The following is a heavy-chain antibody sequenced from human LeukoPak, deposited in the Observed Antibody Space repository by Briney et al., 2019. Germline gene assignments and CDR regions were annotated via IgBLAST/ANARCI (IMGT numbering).Heavy chain of an antibody. J-gene: IGHJ4*02. CDR1: GFTFSSYA. CDR2: ISGSGGST. D-gene: IGHD5-12*01. CDR3: AKDLGGYDLSDYFDY. V-gene: IGHV3-23*01. Sequence: GGSLRLSCAASGFTFSSYAMSWVRQAPGKGLEWVSAISGSGGSTYYADSVKGRFTISRDNSKNTLYLQMNSLRAEDTAVYYCAKDLGGYDLSDYFDYWGQGTLVTVSS.